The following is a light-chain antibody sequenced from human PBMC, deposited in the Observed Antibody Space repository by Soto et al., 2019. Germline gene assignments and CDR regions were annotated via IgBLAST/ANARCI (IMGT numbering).Light chain of an antibody. CDR2: DVS. V-gene: IGLV2-14*01. CDR1: NSDVGGYSF. CDR3: SSYTTSSTLI. J-gene: IGLJ2*01. Sequence: QSVLTQPASVSGSPGQSITVSCTGTNSDVGGYSFVSWYQQHPGKVPKLIIYDVSNRPSGISNRFSGSKSGNTASLTISGLQAEDEADYYCSSYTTSSTLIFGGGTKVTVL.